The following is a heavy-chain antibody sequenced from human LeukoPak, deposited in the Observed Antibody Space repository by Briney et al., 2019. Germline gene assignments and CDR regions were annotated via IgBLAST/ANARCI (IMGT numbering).Heavy chain of an antibody. D-gene: IGHD3-3*01. CDR1: GFTFSSYW. CDR3: ARGSRLGVVGRDAFDI. CDR2: ISISSNYI. V-gene: IGHV3-21*01. Sequence: GGSLGLSCAASGFTFSSYWMSWVRQAPGKGLEWVSSISISSNYIYYADSVKGRFTISRDNAKNSLYLQVNSLRAEDTAVYHCARGSRLGVVGRDAFDIWGQGTMVTVSS. J-gene: IGHJ3*02.